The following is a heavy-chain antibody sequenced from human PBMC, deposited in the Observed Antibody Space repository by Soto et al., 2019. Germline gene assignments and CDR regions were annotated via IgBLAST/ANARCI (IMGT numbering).Heavy chain of an antibody. Sequence: EVQLLESGGGLVQPGGSLRLSCAASGFNFRNYAMTWVRQAPGKGLEWVSGMSGSGGRTYYSESVKGRFTVSRDDSQNTLDLQMNIHTLALPDAYYFAKSCDGFFCYVDVCAEGTTVTLSS. CDR1: GFNFRNYA. V-gene: IGHV3-23*01. D-gene: IGHD3-10*01. CDR2: MSGSGGRT. CDR3: AKSCDGFFCYVDV. J-gene: IGHJ6*03.